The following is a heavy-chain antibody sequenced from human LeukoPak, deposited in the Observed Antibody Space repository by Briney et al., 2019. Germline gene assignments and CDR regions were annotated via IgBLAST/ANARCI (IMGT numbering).Heavy chain of an antibody. CDR2: IYYSGTT. J-gene: IGHJ4*02. D-gene: IGHD5-12*01. CDR1: GGSIRSFY. CDR3: ARTISGYSAQG. Sequence: AETLSLTCSVSGGSIRSFYWSWIRQPPGKGLGWIGYIYYSGTTNYNPSLKSRVTISVDTSKNQFSLKLSSVTAADTAVYYCARTISGYSAQGWGQGTLVTVSS. V-gene: IGHV4-59*08.